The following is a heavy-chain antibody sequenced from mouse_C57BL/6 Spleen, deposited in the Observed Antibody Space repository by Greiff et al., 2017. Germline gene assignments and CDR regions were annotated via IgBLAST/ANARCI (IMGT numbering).Heavy chain of an antibody. CDR3: ARSRDGYYPYYFDY. CDR1: GYAFTNYL. V-gene: IGHV1-54*01. J-gene: IGHJ2*01. Sequence: QVQLKESGAELVRPGTSVKVSCKASGYAFTNYLIEWVKQRPGQGLEWIGVINPGSGGTNYNEKFKGKATLTADKSSSTAYMQLSSLTSEDSAVYFCARSRDGYYPYYFDYWGQGTTLTVSS. CDR2: INPGSGGT. D-gene: IGHD2-3*01.